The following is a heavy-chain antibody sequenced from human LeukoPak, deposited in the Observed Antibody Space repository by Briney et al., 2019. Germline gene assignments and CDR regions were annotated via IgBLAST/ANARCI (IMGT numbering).Heavy chain of an antibody. D-gene: IGHD5-18*01. Sequence: ASVKVSCKASGGTFSSYAISWVRQAPGQGLEWMGGIIPIFGTANYAQKFQGRVTITADESTSTAYMELSSLRSEDTAVYYCARGMSRGYSYGYFDYWGQGTLVTVSS. V-gene: IGHV1-69*13. CDR1: GGTFSSYA. CDR3: ARGMSRGYSYGYFDY. CDR2: IIPIFGTA. J-gene: IGHJ4*02.